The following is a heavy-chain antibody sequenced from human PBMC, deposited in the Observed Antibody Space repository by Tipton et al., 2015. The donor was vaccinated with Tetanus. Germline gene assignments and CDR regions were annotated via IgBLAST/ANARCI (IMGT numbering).Heavy chain of an antibody. D-gene: IGHD2-15*01. Sequence: QLVQSGGEVKKPGESLKISCKGSGYIFTNYWIGWVRQKPGKGLEWMGIIYPGDSDTRYSPSLQGQVTISVDKSINTAYLQWSSLKASDTSMFYCARAHCSDGVCNFDFWGQGALVTVAS. V-gene: IGHV5-51*01. J-gene: IGHJ4*02. CDR2: IYPGDSDT. CDR1: GYIFTNYW. CDR3: ARAHCSDGVCNFDF.